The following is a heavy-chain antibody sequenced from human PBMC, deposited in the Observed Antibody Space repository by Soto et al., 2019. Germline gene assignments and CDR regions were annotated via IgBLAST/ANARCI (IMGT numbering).Heavy chain of an antibody. Sequence: PGGSLRLSCAASGFTFSSYGMHWVRQAPGKGLEWVAVIWYDGSNKYYADSVKGRFTISRDNSKNTLYLQMNSLRAEDTAVYYCARDWEYGGNSDLYYGMDVWGQGTTVTVSS. D-gene: IGHD2-21*02. V-gene: IGHV3-33*01. CDR3: ARDWEYGGNSDLYYGMDV. CDR1: GFTFSSYG. CDR2: IWYDGSNK. J-gene: IGHJ6*02.